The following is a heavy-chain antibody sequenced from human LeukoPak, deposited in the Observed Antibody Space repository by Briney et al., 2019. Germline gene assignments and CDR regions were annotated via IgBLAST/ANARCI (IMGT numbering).Heavy chain of an antibody. CDR3: AKNLYCGGGSCYPSALGMDV. D-gene: IGHD2-15*01. V-gene: IGHV3-23*01. Sequence: GGSLRLSCAASGFTFNNYAMSWVRQAPGKGLEWVSSISGSGNRTYYADSVKGRFTISRDNSKNTLFLQMNSLRAEDTAVYYCAKNLYCGGGSCYPSALGMDVWGQGTTVTVSS. CDR2: ISGSGNRT. J-gene: IGHJ6*02. CDR1: GFTFNNYA.